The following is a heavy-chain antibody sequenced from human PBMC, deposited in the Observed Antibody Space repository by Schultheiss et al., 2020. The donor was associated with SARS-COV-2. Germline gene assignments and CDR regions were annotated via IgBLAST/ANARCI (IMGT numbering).Heavy chain of an antibody. D-gene: IGHD5-12*01. CDR1: GFTVSSNY. CDR2: IYSGGST. J-gene: IGHJ4*02. V-gene: IGHV3-53*05. Sequence: GGSLRLSCAASGFTVSSNYMSWVRQAPGKGLEWVSVIYSGGSTYYADSVKGRFTISRDNSKNTLYLQMNSLRAEDTAVYYCARDLATDRYFDYWGQGTLVTVSS. CDR3: ARDLATDRYFDY.